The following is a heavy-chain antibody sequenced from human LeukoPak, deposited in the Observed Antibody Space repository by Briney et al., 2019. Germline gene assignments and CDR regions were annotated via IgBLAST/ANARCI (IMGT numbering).Heavy chain of an antibody. D-gene: IGHD1-26*01. CDR3: ARGLVGATTRSTFDY. CDR1: EFTFSTYW. CDR2: IDWNGGST. J-gene: IGHJ4*02. V-gene: IGHV3-20*04. Sequence: PGGSLRLSCAASEFTFSTYWMSWVRQAPGKGLEWVSDIDWNGGSTGYADSVKGRFTISRDNAKNSLYLQMNSLRVEDTALYYCARGLVGATTRSTFDYWGRGTLVTVSS.